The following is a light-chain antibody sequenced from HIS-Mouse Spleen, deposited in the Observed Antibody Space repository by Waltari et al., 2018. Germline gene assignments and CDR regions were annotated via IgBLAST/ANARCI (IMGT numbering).Light chain of an antibody. J-gene: IGLJ1*01. CDR2: DDS. CDR1: NLGSQS. Sequence: SYVLTQPPSVSVAPGQTARITCGGNNLGSQSVHWYQQKPGQAPVLVVYDDSGRPSGIPERFSGSNSGTTATLTISRVEAGDEADYYCQVWDSSSDHYVFGTGTKVTVL. V-gene: IGLV3-21*02. CDR3: QVWDSSSDHYV.